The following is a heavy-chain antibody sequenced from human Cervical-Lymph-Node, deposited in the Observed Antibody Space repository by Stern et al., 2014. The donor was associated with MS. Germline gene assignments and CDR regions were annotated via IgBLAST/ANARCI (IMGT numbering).Heavy chain of an antibody. V-gene: IGHV5-51*01. Sequence: VQLVQSGAEVKKPGESLKISCKGSGYTFSNSWIGWVRQMPGRGLEWMGIINPGDSDTRYSPSFQGQITISADKSISTAYLQWTSLKASDTAIFSCARGSAGAGAFFDYWGQGTLVTVSS. CDR2: INPGDSDT. D-gene: IGHD2-8*02. CDR3: ARGSAGAGAFFDY. J-gene: IGHJ4*02. CDR1: GYTFSNSW.